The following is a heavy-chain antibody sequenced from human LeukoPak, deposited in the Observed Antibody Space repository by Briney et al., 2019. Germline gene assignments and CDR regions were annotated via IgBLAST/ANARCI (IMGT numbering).Heavy chain of an antibody. CDR2: IYYSGST. J-gene: IGHJ6*02. V-gene: IGHV4-30-4*01. CDR3: ARDRVPSSTWWEDYYYGMDV. Sequence: SETLSLTCTVSGGSISSGDYYWGWIRQPPGKGLEWIGDIYYSGSTYYNPSLKSRVTISVDTSKNQFSLKLSSVTAADTAVYYCARDRVPSSTWWEDYYYGMDVWGQGTTVTVSS. CDR1: GGSISSGDYY. D-gene: IGHD1-26*01.